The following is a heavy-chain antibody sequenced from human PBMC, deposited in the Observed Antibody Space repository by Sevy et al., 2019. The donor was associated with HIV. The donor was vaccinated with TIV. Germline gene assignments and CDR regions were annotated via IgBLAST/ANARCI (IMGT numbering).Heavy chain of an antibody. D-gene: IGHD2-21*01. V-gene: IGHV3-23*01. Sequence: GGSLRLSCAASGFTFSHNDMNWVRQAPGKGLEWVSSISGSGGKTYYADSVNGRFIISRDNSKNTLYLQMSSLRAEDTAVHYCTKGYWGYDYWGQGTLVTVSS. CDR1: GFTFSHND. CDR2: ISGSGGKT. CDR3: TKGYWGYDY. J-gene: IGHJ4*02.